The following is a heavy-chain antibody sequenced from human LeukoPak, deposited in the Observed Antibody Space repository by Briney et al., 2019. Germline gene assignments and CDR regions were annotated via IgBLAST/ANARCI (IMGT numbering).Heavy chain of an antibody. CDR3: ARLYCGGDCYSSVGYMDV. CDR1: GFTFSIYW. D-gene: IGHD2-21*01. Sequence: GGSLRLSCAASGFTFSIYWMSWVRQVPGKGLEWVANIKQDGSEKYYVDSVKGRFTISRDNAKNSLYLQMNSLRAEDTAVYYCARLYCGGDCYSSVGYMDVWGKGTTVTVSS. V-gene: IGHV3-7*01. CDR2: IKQDGSEK. J-gene: IGHJ6*03.